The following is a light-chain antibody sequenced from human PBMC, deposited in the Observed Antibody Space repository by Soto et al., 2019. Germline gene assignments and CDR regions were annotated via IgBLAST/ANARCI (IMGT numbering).Light chain of an antibody. Sequence: EIVLTQSPGSLSLSPGERATLSSRASQSVDSRFFAWYQQRPGQAPRLLIYGASRRATGIPDRFTGSGSGTDFTLTISGLEPEDFALYYCQQYDSSVTFGLGTKVEI. CDR2: GAS. CDR1: QSVDSRF. CDR3: QQYDSSVT. J-gene: IGKJ1*01. V-gene: IGKV3-20*01.